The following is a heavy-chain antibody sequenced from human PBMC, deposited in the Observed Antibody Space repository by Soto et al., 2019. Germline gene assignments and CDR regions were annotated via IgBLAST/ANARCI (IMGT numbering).Heavy chain of an antibody. V-gene: IGHV1-18*01. Sequence: QVQLVQSGAEVKKPGASVKVSCKASGYSFTSYGISWVRQAPGQGLEWMAWISAYNGNTNYAQKLQDRVTMTTDTSTNTAYMELTSLRSDDTAMYYCARALGPTPVDYWGQGTLVNVSS. CDR2: ISAYNGNT. D-gene: IGHD1-26*01. CDR3: ARALGPTPVDY. CDR1: GYSFTSYG. J-gene: IGHJ4*02.